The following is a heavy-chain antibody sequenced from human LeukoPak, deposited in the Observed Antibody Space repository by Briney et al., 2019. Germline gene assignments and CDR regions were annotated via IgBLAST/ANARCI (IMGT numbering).Heavy chain of an antibody. Sequence: GGTLRLSCAASGFTFSSYGMSWVRQAPGKGLEWVSAISGSGGSTYYADSVKGRFTISRDNSKNTLSLQMNSLRAEDTAVYYCARDYYDSSGYYYVPYYFDYWGQGTLVTVSP. D-gene: IGHD3-22*01. V-gene: IGHV3-23*01. CDR3: ARDYYDSSGYYYVPYYFDY. CDR2: ISGSGGST. CDR1: GFTFSSYG. J-gene: IGHJ4*02.